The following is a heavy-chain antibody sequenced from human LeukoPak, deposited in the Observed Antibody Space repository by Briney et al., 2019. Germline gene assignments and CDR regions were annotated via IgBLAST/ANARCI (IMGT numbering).Heavy chain of an antibody. CDR3: ARAVTTGRTTWFDP. D-gene: IGHD4-17*01. CDR2: INHRGST. Sequence: PAETLSLTCAVYGGSFSGYYWSWIRQPPGKGREWIGEINHRGSTNYNPSLKSRVTISVDTSKHQFSLKLSSVTAADTAVCYCARAVTTGRTTWFDPWGQGTLVTVSS. CDR1: GGSFSGYY. J-gene: IGHJ5*02. V-gene: IGHV4-34*01.